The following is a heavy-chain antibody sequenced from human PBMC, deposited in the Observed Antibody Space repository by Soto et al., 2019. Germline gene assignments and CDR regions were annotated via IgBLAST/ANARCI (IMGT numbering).Heavy chain of an antibody. CDR2: IYYSGST. J-gene: IGHJ3*02. CDR1: GGSISSYY. V-gene: IGHV4-59*08. Sequence: SETLSLTCTVSGGSISSYYWSWIRQPPGKGLEWIGYIYYSGSTNYNPSLKSRVTISVDTSKNQFSLKLSSVTAADTAVYYCAIDSLGYCSGGSCYYDIWGQGTMVTVSS. D-gene: IGHD2-15*01. CDR3: AIDSLGYCSGGSCYYDI.